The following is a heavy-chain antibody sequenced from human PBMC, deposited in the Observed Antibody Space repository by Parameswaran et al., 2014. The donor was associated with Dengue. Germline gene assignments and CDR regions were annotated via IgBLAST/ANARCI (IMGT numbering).Heavy chain of an antibody. Sequence: VRQMPGKGLEWMGIIYPGDSDTRYSPSFQGQVTISADKSISTAYLQWSSLKASDTAMYYCARQTVHPDYYGMDVWGQGTTVTVSS. CDR3: ARQTVHPDYYGMDV. J-gene: IGHJ6*02. V-gene: IGHV5-51*01. CDR2: IYPGDSDT. D-gene: IGHD1-1*01.